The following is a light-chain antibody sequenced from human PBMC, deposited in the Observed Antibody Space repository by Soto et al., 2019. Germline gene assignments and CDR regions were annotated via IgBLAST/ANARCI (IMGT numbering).Light chain of an antibody. CDR3: QQTFTLPWT. Sequence: DIQMTQAASSLSASVGNRVTITCRASQPIDKYLNWYQQKPGRAPNLLLYAASTLKTGVPSRFRGSGSGTDFPLTITSLQPEDFATYFCQQTFTLPWTFGQGTDV. V-gene: IGKV1-39*01. J-gene: IGKJ1*01. CDR1: QPIDKY. CDR2: AAS.